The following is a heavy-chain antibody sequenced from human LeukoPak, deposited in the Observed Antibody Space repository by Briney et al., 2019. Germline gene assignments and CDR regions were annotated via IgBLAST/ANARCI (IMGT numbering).Heavy chain of an antibody. CDR3: AKDISGYDFWSGYEAGTFDY. CDR1: GFTFDDYA. J-gene: IGHJ4*02. V-gene: IGHV3-43*02. CDR2: ISGDGGST. D-gene: IGHD3-3*01. Sequence: GGSLRLSCAASGFTFDDYAMHWVRQAPGKGLEWVSLISGDGGSTYYADSVKGRFTVSRDNSKNSLYLQMNSLRTEDTALYYCAKDISGYDFWSGYEAGTFDYWGQGTLVTVSS.